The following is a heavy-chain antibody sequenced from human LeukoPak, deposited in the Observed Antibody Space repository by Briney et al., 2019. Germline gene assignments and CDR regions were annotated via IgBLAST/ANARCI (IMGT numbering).Heavy chain of an antibody. Sequence: GGSLRLSCAASGFTFSSYSMHWVRQAPGKGLEWVAFIRYDGSNKYYADSVKGRFTISRDNSKNTLYLQMNSLRAEDTAVYYCAKEGYRYGYGSFDYWGQGTLVTVSS. V-gene: IGHV3-30*02. CDR3: AKEGYRYGYGSFDY. J-gene: IGHJ4*02. D-gene: IGHD5-18*01. CDR1: GFTFSSYS. CDR2: IRYDGSNK.